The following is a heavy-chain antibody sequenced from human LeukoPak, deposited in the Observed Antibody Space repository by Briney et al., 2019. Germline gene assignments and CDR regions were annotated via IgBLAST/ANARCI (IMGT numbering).Heavy chain of an antibody. V-gene: IGHV3-30*02. CDR1: GFTFSSYA. J-gene: IGHJ5*02. D-gene: IGHD1-26*01. CDR3: AKRPSLILGVSSWFDP. CDR2: IRYDGSNK. Sequence: GGSLRLSCAASGFTFSSYAMHWVRQAPGKGLEWVAFIRYDGSNKYNADSVKGRFTISRDNSKNMLYLQMNSLRAEDTAVYYCAKRPSLILGVSSWFDPWGQGTLVTVSS.